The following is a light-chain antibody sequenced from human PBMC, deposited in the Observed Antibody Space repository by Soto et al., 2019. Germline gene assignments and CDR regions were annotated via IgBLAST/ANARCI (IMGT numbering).Light chain of an antibody. CDR3: SSYAGSNNLV. CDR1: SSDVGGYNY. Sequence: QSALTQPPSASGSHGQSVTISCTGTSSDVGGYNYVSWYQQHPGKAPKLMIYEVSKRPSGVPDRFSGSKSGNTVSLTVSGLQAEDEADYYCSSYAGSNNLVFGGGTQLTV. CDR2: EVS. J-gene: IGLJ2*01. V-gene: IGLV2-8*01.